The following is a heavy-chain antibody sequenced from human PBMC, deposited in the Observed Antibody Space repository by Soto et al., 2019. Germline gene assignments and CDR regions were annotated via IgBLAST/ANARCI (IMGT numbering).Heavy chain of an antibody. D-gene: IGHD3-9*01. CDR2: ISAYNGNT. Sequence: ASVKVSCKASGYTFTSYGISWVRQAPGQGLEWMGWISAYNGNTNYAQKLQGRVTITTDTSTRTAYMELRSLISDDKAEYYYARRLTLDYWGQGSLATVAS. V-gene: IGHV1-18*04. J-gene: IGHJ4*02. CDR1: GYTFTSYG. CDR3: ARRLTLDY.